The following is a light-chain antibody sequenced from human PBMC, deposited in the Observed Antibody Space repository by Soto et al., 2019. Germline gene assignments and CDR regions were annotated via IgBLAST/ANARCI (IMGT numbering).Light chain of an antibody. CDR2: GAS. V-gene: IGKV1-6*02. CDR3: LQDYDYPYT. CDR1: RSIRND. Sequence: IQMTQSPSSLSASVGDRVTLTCRSSRSIRNDLAWYQQRPGKAPRLLVYGASSLAPGDPSRFSGSGSGKDFTLTISGLQPEDFASYYCLQDYDYPYTFGQG. J-gene: IGKJ2*01.